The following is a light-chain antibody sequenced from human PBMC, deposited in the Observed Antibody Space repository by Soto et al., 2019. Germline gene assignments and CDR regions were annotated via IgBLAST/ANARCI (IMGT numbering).Light chain of an antibody. CDR3: QQYNNWPRT. Sequence: ENVLTQSPGTLSLSPGERATLSCSASQSVSSSHLAWYQQKPGQAPRLLIYGASTRASGVPAKFSGSGSGTEFTLTISSLQSEDFAVYYCQQYNNWPRTFGQGTKVEI. CDR2: GAS. J-gene: IGKJ1*01. V-gene: IGKV3-15*01. CDR1: QSVSSSH.